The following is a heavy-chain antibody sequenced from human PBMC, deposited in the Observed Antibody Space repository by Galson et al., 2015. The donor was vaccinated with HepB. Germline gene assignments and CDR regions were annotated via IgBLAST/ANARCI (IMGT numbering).Heavy chain of an antibody. CDR1: GFTFSSYG. V-gene: IGHV3-30*18. CDR3: AKDGGYYYGSGSKPLYYNYYGMDV. Sequence: SLRLSCAASGFTFSSYGMHWVRQAPGKGLEWVAVISYDGSNKYYADSVKGRFTISRDNSKNTLYLQMNSLRAEDTAVYYCAKDGGYYYGSGSKPLYYNYYGMDVWGQGTTVTVSS. D-gene: IGHD3-10*01. J-gene: IGHJ6*02. CDR2: ISYDGSNK.